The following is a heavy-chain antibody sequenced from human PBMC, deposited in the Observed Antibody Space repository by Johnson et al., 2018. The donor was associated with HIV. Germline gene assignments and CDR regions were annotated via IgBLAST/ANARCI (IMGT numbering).Heavy chain of an antibody. CDR2: ISFAGSNK. CDR1: GFTFSSYG. V-gene: IGHV3-30*06. J-gene: IGHJ3*02. Sequence: VQLVESGGGVVQPGGSLRLSCAASGFTFSSYGMAWVRQAPGKGLEWVTAISFAGSNKYYADSVKGRLTISRDNSKNTLYLQVNSLSDEDTAVYYCARQTLRAFDIWGQGTMVTVSS. CDR3: ARQTLRAFDI.